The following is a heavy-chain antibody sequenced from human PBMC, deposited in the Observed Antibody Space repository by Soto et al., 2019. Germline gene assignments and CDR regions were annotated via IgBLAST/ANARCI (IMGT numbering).Heavy chain of an antibody. CDR1: RFTFXSYA. CDR2: ISYDGSNK. CDR3: ASGVTKTSYGMDV. V-gene: IGHV3-30-3*01. J-gene: IGHJ6*02. D-gene: IGHD3-3*01. Sequence: GXLXLSCEASRFTFXSYAMHWGRQAPGKGLELVAVISYDGSNKYYADSVKGRFTISRDNSKNTLYLQMNSLRAEDTDVYYCASGVTKTSYGMDVWGQGTTGPVSS.